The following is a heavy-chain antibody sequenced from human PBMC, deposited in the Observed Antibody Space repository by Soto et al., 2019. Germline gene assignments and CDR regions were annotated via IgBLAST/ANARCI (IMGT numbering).Heavy chain of an antibody. Sequence: PSETLSPTCAVYGWYFSGYYWSWLRQPPGKGLEWIGEINHSGSTNYNPSLKSRVTISVDTSKNQFSLKLSSVTAADTAVYYCARGRPGRCSSTSCYIVNYYYYGMDVWGQGTTVTVSS. J-gene: IGHJ6*02. D-gene: IGHD2-2*02. CDR3: ARGRPGRCSSTSCYIVNYYYYGMDV. V-gene: IGHV4-34*01. CDR2: INHSGST. CDR1: GWYFSGYY.